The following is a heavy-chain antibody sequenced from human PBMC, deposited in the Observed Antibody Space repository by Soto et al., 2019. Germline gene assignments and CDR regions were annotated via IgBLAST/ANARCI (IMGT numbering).Heavy chain of an antibody. D-gene: IGHD3-10*01. CDR2: ISPKSGGT. Sequence: QVQLVQSGAEVKESGASVKVSCKASGYTFTGYYIHWVRQAPGQGLEWVGEISPKSGGTRYAQKFQGRVTMTTDTSTSTAYMELRSLRSDDTAVYYCARVNILRGVIKMDVWGQGTTVTVSS. V-gene: IGHV1-2*02. CDR1: GYTFTGYY. CDR3: ARVNILRGVIKMDV. J-gene: IGHJ6*02.